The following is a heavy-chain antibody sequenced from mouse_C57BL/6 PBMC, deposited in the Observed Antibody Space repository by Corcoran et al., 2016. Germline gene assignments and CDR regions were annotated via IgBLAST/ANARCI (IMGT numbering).Heavy chain of an antibody. J-gene: IGHJ2*01. CDR3: AREKLFSLDDY. CDR1: GYSITSGYY. CDR2: ISYDGSN. D-gene: IGHD6-2*01. V-gene: IGHV3-6*01. Sequence: DVQLQESGPGLVKPSQSLSLTCSVTGYSITSGYYWNWIRQFPGNKLEWMGYISYDGSNNYNPSLKNRISITRDTSKNQFFLKLNSVTTEDTATYYCAREKLFSLDDYWGQGTTLTVSS.